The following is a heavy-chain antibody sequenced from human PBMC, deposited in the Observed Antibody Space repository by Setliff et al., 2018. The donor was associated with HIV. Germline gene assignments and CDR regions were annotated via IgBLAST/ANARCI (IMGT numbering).Heavy chain of an antibody. CDR2: FHYSGPT. J-gene: IGHJ3*02. V-gene: IGHV4-34*01. Sequence: PSETLSLTCAVYGGSFSGYYWSWIRQPPGKGLEWIGGFHYSGPTSYNPSLRRRVTISVDTSKNQFSLELTSVTAADAAVYYCARPLTTSVNFWGDAFAIWGQGTMVTVSS. CDR1: GGSFSGYY. D-gene: IGHD3-3*01. CDR3: ARPLTTSVNFWGDAFAI.